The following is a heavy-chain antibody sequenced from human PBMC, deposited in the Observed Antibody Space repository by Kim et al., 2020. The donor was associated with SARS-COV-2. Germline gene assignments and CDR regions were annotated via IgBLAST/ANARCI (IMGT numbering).Heavy chain of an antibody. Sequence: GGSLRLSCAASGFTFSSYGMHWVRQAPGKGLECVAVISYDGSKKYYTDSLEGRFTISRDNSKNTLYLQMNSLRAEDTAVYYCAKDLRSGWYPRSGFDSWGQGTLVTVSS. D-gene: IGHD6-19*01. J-gene: IGHJ4*02. CDR1: GFTFSSYG. CDR3: AKDLRSGWYPRSGFDS. V-gene: IGHV3-30*18. CDR2: ISYDGSKK.